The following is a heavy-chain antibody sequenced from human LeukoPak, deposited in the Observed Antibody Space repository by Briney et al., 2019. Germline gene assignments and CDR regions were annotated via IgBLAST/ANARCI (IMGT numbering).Heavy chain of an antibody. CDR3: AREIATYDSRTITDAFDI. CDR2: ISSSSSYI. V-gene: IGHV3-21*01. Sequence: SGGSLRLSCAASGFTFSSYSMNWVRQAPGKGLEWVSSISSSSSYIYYADSVKGRFTISRDNAKNSLYLQMNSLRAEDTAVYYCAREIATYDSRTITDAFDIWGHETILSVSS. CDR1: GFTFSSYS. J-gene: IGHJ3*02. D-gene: IGHD3-22*01.